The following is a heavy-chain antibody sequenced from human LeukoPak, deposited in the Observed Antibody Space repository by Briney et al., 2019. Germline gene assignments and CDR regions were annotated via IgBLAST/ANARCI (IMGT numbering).Heavy chain of an antibody. D-gene: IGHD2-2*01. Sequence: PGGSLRLSCAASGFTFSSYWMSWVRQAPGKGLEWVANIKQDGSEKYYVDSVKGRFTISRDNAKNSLYLQMNSLRAEDTAVYYCARDYGREYCSSTSCYWYFDYWGQGTLVTVSS. J-gene: IGHJ4*02. V-gene: IGHV3-7*01. CDR3: ARDYGREYCSSTSCYWYFDY. CDR2: IKQDGSEK. CDR1: GFTFSSYW.